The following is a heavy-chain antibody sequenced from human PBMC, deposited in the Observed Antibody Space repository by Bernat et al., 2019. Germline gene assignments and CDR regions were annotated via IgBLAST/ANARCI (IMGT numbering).Heavy chain of an antibody. J-gene: IGHJ6*03. D-gene: IGHD5-18*01. CDR2: IIPILGIA. V-gene: IGHV1-69*02. CDR3: ARVGNRMHDTAPRRSYYYMGV. Sequence: QVQLVQSGAEVKKPGSSVKVSCKASGGTFSSYTISWVRQAPGQGLEWMGRIIPILGIANYAQKFQGRVTITADKSTSTAYMELSSLRSEDTAVYYCARVGNRMHDTAPRRSYYYMGVWGKGNKVTVSS. CDR1: GGTFSSYT.